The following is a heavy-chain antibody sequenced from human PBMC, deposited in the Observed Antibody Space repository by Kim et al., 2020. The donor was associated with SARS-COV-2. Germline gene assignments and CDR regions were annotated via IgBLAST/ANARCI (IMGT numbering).Heavy chain of an antibody. CDR2: IGDGDTAT. CDR1: GFTFSEYG. D-gene: IGHD2-8*01. Sequence: GGSLRLSCATSGFTFSEYGLTWVRQAPGKGLEWVSCIGDGDTATYYANSVKGRFTISRDNSKGTLYLQMNNLRVDDMAVYYCARGMLSPDFWGQGTLVTVSS. J-gene: IGHJ4*02. CDR3: ARGMLSPDF. V-gene: IGHV3-23*01.